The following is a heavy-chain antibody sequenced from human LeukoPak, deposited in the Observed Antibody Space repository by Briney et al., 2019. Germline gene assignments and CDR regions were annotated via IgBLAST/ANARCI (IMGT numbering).Heavy chain of an antibody. D-gene: IGHD3-9*01. V-gene: IGHV4-61*02. CDR1: GGSISSGSYY. J-gene: IGHJ4*02. CDR3: AGSTPDLLTGYEYFDY. CDR2: IYTSGST. Sequence: SETLSLTCTVSGGSISSGSYYWSWIRQPAGKGLEWIGRIYTSGSTNYNPSLKSRVTISVDTSKNQFSLKLSSVTAADTAVYYCAGSTPDLLTGYEYFDYWGQGTLVTVSS.